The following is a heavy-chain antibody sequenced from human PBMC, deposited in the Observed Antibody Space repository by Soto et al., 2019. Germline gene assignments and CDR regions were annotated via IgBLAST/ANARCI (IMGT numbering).Heavy chain of an antibody. D-gene: IGHD6-13*01. CDR3: GHKMSATGTLWVDT. CDR1: GFSLSTSGVG. CDR2: IYWDDDK. Sequence: QITLKQSGLTLVKPTQTLTLTCTFSGFSLSTSGVGVGWIRTPPGKDLEWLALIYWDDDKRYSPSLKRRFTTTKDTANNQVVITMTNIDPTETATSFCGHKMSATGTLWVDTVGKGTLVTVSS. J-gene: IGHJ5*02. V-gene: IGHV2-5*02.